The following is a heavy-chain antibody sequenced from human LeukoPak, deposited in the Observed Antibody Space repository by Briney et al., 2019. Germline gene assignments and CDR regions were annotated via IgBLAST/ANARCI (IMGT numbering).Heavy chain of an antibody. CDR3: AREGNRTDDY. CDR1: GYTFSNFG. Sequence: ASVRVSCKTSGYTFSNFGINWVRQAPGQGLEWMGWISGNNDNPNYGQKFQGRFTVTTDSSTSTAYMELRNLRFDDTAVYYCAREGNRTDDYWGQGTRFTVSS. CDR2: ISGNNDNP. D-gene: IGHD1-1*01. J-gene: IGHJ4*02. V-gene: IGHV1-18*01.